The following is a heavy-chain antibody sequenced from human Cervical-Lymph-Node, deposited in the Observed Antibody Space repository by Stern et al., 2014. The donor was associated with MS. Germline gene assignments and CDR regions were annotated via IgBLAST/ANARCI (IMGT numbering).Heavy chain of an antibody. D-gene: IGHD1-26*01. CDR1: GYTFTSFY. V-gene: IGHV1-46*01. J-gene: IGHJ6*02. Sequence: VQLVESGAEVKKPGASVKVSCKASGYTFTSFYMHWVRQAPGQGLERMGIINPSGGSTRYAQKFQGRVTMTRDTSTSTVYMELSSLRSEDTAVYYCARDREVPGFGMDVWGQGTTVTVSS. CDR3: ARDREVPGFGMDV. CDR2: INPSGGST.